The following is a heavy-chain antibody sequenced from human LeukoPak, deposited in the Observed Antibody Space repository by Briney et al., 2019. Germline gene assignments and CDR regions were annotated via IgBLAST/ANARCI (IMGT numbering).Heavy chain of an antibody. Sequence: GSSVKVSCKASGGTFSSYAISWVRQAHGQGLEWMGGIIPIFGTANYAQKFQGRVTITADESTSTAYMELSSLRSEDTAVYYCARVGWYGSGSYYNVDYWGQGTLVTVSS. CDR3: ARVGWYGSGSYYNVDY. J-gene: IGHJ4*02. V-gene: IGHV1-69*01. D-gene: IGHD3-10*01. CDR2: IIPIFGTA. CDR1: GGTFSSYA.